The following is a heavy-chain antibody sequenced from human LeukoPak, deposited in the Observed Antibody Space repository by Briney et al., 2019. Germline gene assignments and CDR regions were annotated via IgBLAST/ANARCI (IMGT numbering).Heavy chain of an antibody. D-gene: IGHD3-10*01. J-gene: IGHJ3*02. CDR1: GYTLTELT. CDR2: FDPEDGET. Sequence: VSVKVSYKVSGYTLTELTMHWVRQAPGKGLEWMGGFDPEDGETIDAQKFQGRVTMTEDTSTDTAYMELSSLRSEDTAVYYCATGVLWFGELLSGAFDIWGQGTMVTVSS. CDR3: ATGVLWFGELLSGAFDI. V-gene: IGHV1-24*01.